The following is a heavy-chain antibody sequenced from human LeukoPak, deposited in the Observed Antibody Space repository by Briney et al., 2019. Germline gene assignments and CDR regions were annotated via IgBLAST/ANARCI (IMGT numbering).Heavy chain of an antibody. V-gene: IGHV1-2*02. CDR2: INPNSGGT. J-gene: IGHJ6*02. Sequence: ASVKVSCKASGYTFTGYYMHWVRQASGQGLEWMGWINPNSGGTNYAQKFQGRVTMTRDTSISTAYMELSRLRSDDTAVYYCARVHGTTPYYYYYGMDVWGQGTTVTVSS. D-gene: IGHD1-1*01. CDR3: ARVHGTTPYYYYYGMDV. CDR1: GYTFTGYY.